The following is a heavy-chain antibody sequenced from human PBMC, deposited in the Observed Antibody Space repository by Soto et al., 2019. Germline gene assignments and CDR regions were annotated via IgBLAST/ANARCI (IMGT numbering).Heavy chain of an antibody. D-gene: IGHD2-15*01. J-gene: IGHJ2*01. CDR3: EVTGGNRYGYFDL. CDR2: MNPDSGNT. CDR1: GYTFTSYA. V-gene: IGHV1-8*01. Sequence: QVQLVQSGAEVKKPGASVKVSCKASGYTFTSYAMNWVRQATGQGLEWMGWMNPDSGNTSYAEKFQGRVTMTRNTSISTANIELSSLRYEDTAVYYCEVTGGNRYGYFDLWGLGSLGTVCS.